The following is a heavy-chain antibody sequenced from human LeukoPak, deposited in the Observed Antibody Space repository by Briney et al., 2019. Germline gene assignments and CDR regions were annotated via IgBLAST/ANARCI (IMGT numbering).Heavy chain of an antibody. D-gene: IGHD2-21*02. V-gene: IGHV3-33*01. CDR2: IWYDGSNK. CDR1: GFTFSSYG. CDR3: ARDMAYCGGDCHYFDY. Sequence: GRSLRLSCAASGFTFSSYGMHWVRQAPGKGLEWVAVIWYDGSNKYYADSVKGRFTISRDNSKNTLYLQMNSLRAEDTAVYYCARDMAYCGGDCHYFDYWGQGTLVTVSS. J-gene: IGHJ4*02.